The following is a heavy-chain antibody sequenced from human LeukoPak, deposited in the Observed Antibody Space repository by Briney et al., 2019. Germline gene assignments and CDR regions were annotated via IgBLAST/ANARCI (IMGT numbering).Heavy chain of an antibody. D-gene: IGHD7-27*01. CDR3: ARGPPNWGYDY. CDR1: GYTFTSYD. CDR2: MSPNSGDT. V-gene: IGHV1-8*01. Sequence: ASVNVSCKASGYTFTSYDFNWVRQATGQRPEWMGWMSPNSGDTGYAQKFQDRVTMTRNTSISTAYMELSSLRSDDTAVYYCARGPPNWGYDYWGPGTLGTVSS. J-gene: IGHJ4*02.